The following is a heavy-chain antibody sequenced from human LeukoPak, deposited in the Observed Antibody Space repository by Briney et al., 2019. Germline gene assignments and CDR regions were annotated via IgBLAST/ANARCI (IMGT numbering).Heavy chain of an antibody. CDR1: SGSINSGCYH. V-gene: IGHV4-31*03. Sequence: SQTLSLTCTLSSGSINSGCYHWSWIRQYPGKGLEWTGYISHSGSSYYNPSLKSRVTISLGTSNNQFSLQLSSLTAADTALYYCARDSHYDSSGYYLDSWGPGTLVTVSS. J-gene: IGHJ4*02. CDR3: ARDSHYDSSGYYLDS. D-gene: IGHD3-22*01. CDR2: ISHSGSS.